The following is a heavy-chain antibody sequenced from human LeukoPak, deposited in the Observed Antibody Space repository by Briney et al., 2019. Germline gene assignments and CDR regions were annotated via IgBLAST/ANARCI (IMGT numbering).Heavy chain of an antibody. V-gene: IGHV3-15*01. CDR2: IKSNTDGGTT. CDR3: TPHYEGYFDD. Sequence: GGSLRLSCAASGFTFSSYEMNWVRQASGKGLEWVGRIKSNTDGGTTDYAAPVKGRFTISRDDSKKMLYLQMNSLKTEDTGVYYCTPHYEGYFDDWGQGTLVTVSS. CDR1: GFTFSSYE. D-gene: IGHD4-17*01. J-gene: IGHJ4*02.